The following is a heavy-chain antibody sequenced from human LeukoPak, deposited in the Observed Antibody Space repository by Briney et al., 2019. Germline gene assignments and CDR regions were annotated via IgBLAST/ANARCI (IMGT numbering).Heavy chain of an antibody. J-gene: IGHJ4*02. CDR3: ARDQWLDY. D-gene: IGHD6-19*01. CDR1: GFTFSGYI. Sequence: GGSLRLSCAASGFTFSGYIMNWVRQAPGKGLEWVSFIGTSGNTIYYADSVKGRFTVSRDNAKNSLYLQMNSLRAEDTSVYYCARDQWLDYWGRGTLVTVSS. CDR2: IGTSGNTI. V-gene: IGHV3-48*01.